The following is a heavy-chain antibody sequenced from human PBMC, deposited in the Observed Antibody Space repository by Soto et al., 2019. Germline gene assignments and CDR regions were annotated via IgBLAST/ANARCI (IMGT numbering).Heavy chain of an antibody. D-gene: IGHD6-19*01. V-gene: IGHV1-69*01. CDR1: GGTFSSYA. CDR2: IILIFGTA. CDR3: AGIAVADQTEVYYYYYGMDA. J-gene: IGHJ6*02. Sequence: QVQLVQSGAEVKKPGSSVKVSCKASGGTFSSYAISWVRQAPGQGLEWMGGIILIFGTANYAQKFQGRVTLTADESTSTAHMELSSLRSEDPAVYYCAGIAVADQTEVYYYYYGMDAWGQETTVTVSS.